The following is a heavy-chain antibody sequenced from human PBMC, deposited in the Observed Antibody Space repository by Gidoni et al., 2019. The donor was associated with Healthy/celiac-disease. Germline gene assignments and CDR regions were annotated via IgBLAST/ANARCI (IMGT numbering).Heavy chain of an antibody. J-gene: IGHJ4*02. CDR2: NSSSSSYI. Sequence: EVQLVESGGGLVTPGGSLRLSCAASGFTFSSYSMNWVRQAPGKGLEWVSSNSSSSSYIYYADSVKGRFTIARDNAKNSLYLQMNSLRAEDTAVYYCARDALDGGSYSDYWGQGTLVTVSS. CDR1: GFTFSSYS. D-gene: IGHD1-26*01. V-gene: IGHV3-21*01. CDR3: ARDALDGGSYSDY.